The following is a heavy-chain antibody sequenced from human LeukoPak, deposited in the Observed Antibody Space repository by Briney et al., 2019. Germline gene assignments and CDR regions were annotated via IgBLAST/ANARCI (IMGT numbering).Heavy chain of an antibody. CDR3: ARSIGPLRYYFDY. CDR2: IYHSGST. J-gene: IGHJ4*02. V-gene: IGHV4-4*02. D-gene: IGHD5-12*01. CDR1: GGSISSSNW. Sequence: PSETLSLTCAVSGGSISSSNWWSWVRQPPGKGLEWIGEIYHSGSTNYNPSLKSRVTISVDKSKNQFSLKLSSVTAADTAVYYCARSIGPLRYYFDYWGQGTLVTVSS.